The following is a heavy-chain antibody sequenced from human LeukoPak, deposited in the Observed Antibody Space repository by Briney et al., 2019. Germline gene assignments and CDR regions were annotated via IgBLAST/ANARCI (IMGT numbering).Heavy chain of an antibody. CDR2: IQSGGSST. V-gene: IGHV3-74*01. CDR3: ARGGSGCFDI. J-gene: IGHJ3*02. CDR1: GXTFSSYW. D-gene: IGHD1-26*01. Sequence: PGGSLRLSWAASGXTFSSYWMHWVRQAPGKGLVWVSHIQSGGSSTSYADSVKGRFTISRDNAKNTVDLQMNSLRAEDTAVYYCARGGSGCFDIWGQGTMVTVSP.